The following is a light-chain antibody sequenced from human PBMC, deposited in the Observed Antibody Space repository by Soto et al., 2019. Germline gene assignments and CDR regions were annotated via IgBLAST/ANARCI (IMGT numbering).Light chain of an antibody. J-gene: IGKJ2*01. CDR1: QSISSW. V-gene: IGKV1-5*03. CDR3: QQYHSYPST. CDR2: KAS. Sequence: DIQMTQSPSTLSASVGDRVTITCRTSQSISSWLAWYQQKPGKAPNLLIYKASNLESGVPSRFGGSGSGTEFKFTISSLQPEDFATYYCQQYHSYPSTFGQGTKLEIK.